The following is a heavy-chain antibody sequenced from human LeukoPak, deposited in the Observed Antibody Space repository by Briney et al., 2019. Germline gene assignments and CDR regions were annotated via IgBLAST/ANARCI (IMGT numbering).Heavy chain of an antibody. V-gene: IGHV4-34*01. CDR3: ARGCYYDSGGYYYFDY. Sequence: SETLSLTCAVYGGSFSGYYWSWIRQPPGKGLEWIGEINHSGSTNYNPSLKSRVTISVDTSKNQFSLKLSSVTAADTAVYYCARGCYYDSGGYYYFDYWGQGTLVTVSS. CDR2: INHSGST. CDR1: GGSFSGYY. D-gene: IGHD3-22*01. J-gene: IGHJ4*02.